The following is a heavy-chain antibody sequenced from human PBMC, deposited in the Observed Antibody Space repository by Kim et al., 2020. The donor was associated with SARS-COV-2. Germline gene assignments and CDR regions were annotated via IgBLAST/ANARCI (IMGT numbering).Heavy chain of an antibody. V-gene: IGHV4-34*01. CDR2: GST. Sequence: GSTNCKPSLESRLTLSVDTSKNQFSLRLSSVTAADTAVYFCARRAAGVDWWGQGTPVTVSS. CDR3: ARRAAGVDW. J-gene: IGHJ4*02.